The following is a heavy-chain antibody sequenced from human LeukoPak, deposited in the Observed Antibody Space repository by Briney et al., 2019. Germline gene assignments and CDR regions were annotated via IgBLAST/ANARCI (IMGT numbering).Heavy chain of an antibody. D-gene: IGHD2-2*01. CDR3: ARAGGYCGRNYFDY. CDR1: GYTFTSYD. J-gene: IGHJ4*02. V-gene: IGHV1-8*01. CDR2: MNPNSGNT. Sequence: ASVKVSCKASGYTFTSYDINWVRQATGQGLEWMGWMNPNSGNTGYAQKFQGRVTMTRNTSISTAYMELSSLRSEDTAVYYCARAGGYCGRNYFDYWGQGALVAVSS.